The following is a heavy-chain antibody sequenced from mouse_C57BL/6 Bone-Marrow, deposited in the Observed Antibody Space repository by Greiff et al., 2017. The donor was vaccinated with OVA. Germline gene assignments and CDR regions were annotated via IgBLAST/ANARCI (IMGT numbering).Heavy chain of an antibody. Sequence: QVQLKQSGPELVKPGASVKISCKASGYAFTSSWMNWVKQRPGKGLEWIGRFYPGDGDTNYNGKFKGKATLTVDKSSSTAYMQLSSLTSEDSAVYFGARVRRVLLVAYWGQGTLVTVSA. CDR2: FYPGDGDT. CDR3: ARVRRVLLVAY. J-gene: IGHJ3*01. CDR1: GYAFTSSW. V-gene: IGHV1-82*01. D-gene: IGHD2-12*01.